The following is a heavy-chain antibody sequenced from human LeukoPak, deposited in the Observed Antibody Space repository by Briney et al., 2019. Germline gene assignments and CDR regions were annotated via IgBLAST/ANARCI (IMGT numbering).Heavy chain of an antibody. CDR2: IKQDGSEK. J-gene: IGHJ4*02. CDR3: ARQDLGYCSSTSCYGGSLRY. CDR1: GFTFSSYA. V-gene: IGHV3-7*01. Sequence: PGGSLRLSCAASGFTFSSYAMSWVRQAPGKGLEWVANIKQDGSEKYYVDSVKGRFTISRDNAKNSLYLQMNSLRAEDTAVYYCARQDLGYCSSTSCYGGSLRYWGQGTLVTVSS. D-gene: IGHD2-2*01.